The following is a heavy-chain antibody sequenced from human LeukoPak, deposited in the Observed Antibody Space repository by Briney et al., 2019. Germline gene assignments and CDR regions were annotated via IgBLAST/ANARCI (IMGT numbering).Heavy chain of an antibody. J-gene: IGHJ3*02. Sequence: GESLKISCKGSGFSFPNYWIGWVRQMPGKGLEWMGIIYPEDSDTRYSPSFQGHVAMSADTSIMTAYLHWSSLKASDTAMYYCARETFGGIAFDIWGQGTMVTVSS. CDR3: ARETFGGIAFDI. V-gene: IGHV5-51*01. D-gene: IGHD3-10*01. CDR2: IYPEDSDT. CDR1: GFSFPNYW.